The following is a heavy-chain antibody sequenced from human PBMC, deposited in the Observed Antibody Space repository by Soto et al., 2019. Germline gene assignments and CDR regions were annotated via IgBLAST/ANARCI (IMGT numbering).Heavy chain of an antibody. CDR3: ARIAGAGLTYFDF. CDR1: GGTFSSYA. Sequence: SVKVSCKASGGTFSSYAISWVRQAPGQGLEWMGGIIPIFGTANYAQKFQGRVTMTSDTSTTTVYMILSSLRSDDTAVYYCARIAGAGLTYFDFWGQGTPVTVSS. J-gene: IGHJ4*02. CDR2: IIPIFGTA. D-gene: IGHD6-13*01. V-gene: IGHV1-69*05.